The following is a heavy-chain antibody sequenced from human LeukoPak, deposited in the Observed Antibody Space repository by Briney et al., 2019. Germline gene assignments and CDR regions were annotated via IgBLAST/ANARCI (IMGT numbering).Heavy chain of an antibody. J-gene: IGHJ4*02. D-gene: IGHD1-14*01. V-gene: IGHV1-46*01. CDR2: INPSGGST. CDR1: GGTFSSYA. Sequence: ASVKVSCKASGGTFSSYAISWVRQAPGQGLEWMGIINPSGGSTSYAQKFQGRVTMTRDMSTSTVYMELSSLRSEDTAVYYCARLRYVWGQGTLVTVSS. CDR3: ARLRYV.